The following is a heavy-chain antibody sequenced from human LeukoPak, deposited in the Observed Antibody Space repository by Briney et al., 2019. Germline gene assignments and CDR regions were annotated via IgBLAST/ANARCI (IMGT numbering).Heavy chain of an antibody. CDR1: GFTFSSYA. D-gene: IGHD5-24*01. V-gene: IGHV3-30-3*01. CDR3: ARGGDGYNYDFGY. J-gene: IGHJ4*02. CDR2: ISYDGSNK. Sequence: GGSLRLSCAASGFTFSSYAMHWVRQAPGKGLEWVAVISYDGSNKYYADSVKGRFTISRDNSKNTLYLQMNSLRAEDTAVYYCARGGDGYNYDFGYWGQGTLVTVSS.